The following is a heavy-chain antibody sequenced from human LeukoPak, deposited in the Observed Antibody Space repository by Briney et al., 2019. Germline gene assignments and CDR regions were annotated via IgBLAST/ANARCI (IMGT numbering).Heavy chain of an antibody. Sequence: GGSLRLSCAASGFTFSSYSMNWVRQAPGKGLEWVSSISNSIYIYYADSAKCRDTISRANSKSSLYLQMNSLRAENTAVYHCARTLDIIFSGMDAWGQGTTVTVSS. CDR2: ISNSIYI. J-gene: IGHJ6*02. D-gene: IGHD5-12*01. CDR3: ARTLDIIFSGMDA. V-gene: IGHV3-21*01. CDR1: GFTFSSYS.